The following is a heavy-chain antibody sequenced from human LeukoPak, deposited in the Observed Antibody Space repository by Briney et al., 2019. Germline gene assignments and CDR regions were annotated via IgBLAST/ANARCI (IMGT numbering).Heavy chain of an antibody. Sequence: GGSLRLSCAASGFTFSSYAMSWVRQAPGKGLEWVSAISGSGGSTYYADSVKGRFTISRDNSKNTLYLQMNSLRAEDTAVYYCARGRKQQLVPSNFDYWGQGTLVTVSS. CDR3: ARGRKQQLVPSNFDY. V-gene: IGHV3-23*01. CDR2: ISGSGGST. J-gene: IGHJ4*02. D-gene: IGHD6-13*01. CDR1: GFTFSSYA.